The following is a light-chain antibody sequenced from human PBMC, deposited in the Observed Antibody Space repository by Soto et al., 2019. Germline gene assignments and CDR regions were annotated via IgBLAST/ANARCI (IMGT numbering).Light chain of an antibody. CDR3: QQYSNSPLT. Sequence: EIVFIQSPATLSFSPGERATLSCRASQSVSSNLAWYQQNPGQAPRLLIFDASNRATGIPDRFSGSGSGTDFTLTISRLEPEDFAVYYCQQYSNSPLTFGGGTKVDIK. CDR1: QSVSSN. CDR2: DAS. V-gene: IGKV3-20*01. J-gene: IGKJ4*01.